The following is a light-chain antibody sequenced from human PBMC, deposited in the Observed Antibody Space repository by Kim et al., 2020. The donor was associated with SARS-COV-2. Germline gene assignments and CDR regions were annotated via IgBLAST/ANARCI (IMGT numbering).Light chain of an antibody. CDR2: GAS. J-gene: IGKJ1*01. CDR1: QSLTYNN. CDR3: QQYIDSPAT. V-gene: IGKV3-20*01. Sequence: ENVLTQSPGTLSLSPGERATLSCRASQSLTYNNLAWYQQKPGQSPWLLIYGASSRAAGIPDRFSGSGSGTDFTLTISRLEPEDFAVYYCQQYIDSPATFGQGTKVDIK.